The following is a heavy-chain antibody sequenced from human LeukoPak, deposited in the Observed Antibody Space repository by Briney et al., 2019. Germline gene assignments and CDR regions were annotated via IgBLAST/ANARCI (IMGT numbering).Heavy chain of an antibody. Sequence: GESLKISCKGSGYSFTSYWIGWVRQMPGKGLEWMGIIYPGDSDTGYSPSFQGQVTISADKSISTAYLQWSSLKASDTAMYYCARHVIVELPAAIDDYYYYYYMDVWGKGTTVTVSS. J-gene: IGHJ6*03. CDR2: IYPGDSDT. CDR3: ARHVIVELPAAIDDYYYYYYMDV. D-gene: IGHD2-2*01. CDR1: GYSFTSYW. V-gene: IGHV5-51*01.